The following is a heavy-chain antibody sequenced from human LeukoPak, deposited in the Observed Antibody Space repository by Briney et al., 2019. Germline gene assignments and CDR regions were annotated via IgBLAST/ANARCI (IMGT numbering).Heavy chain of an antibody. V-gene: IGHV3-30*02. J-gene: IGHJ4*02. CDR2: IRYDGNDK. CDR1: GFTFNAFG. Sequence: GGSLRLSCVASGFTFNAFGMHWVRQAPGKGLEWVAFIRYDGNDKYYSGSVEGRFTISRDNPKNTLYLQMNSLRVEDTTFYYCVKRGATVRRTYFFDSWGQGALVTVSS. D-gene: IGHD1-26*01. CDR3: VKRGATVRRTYFFDS.